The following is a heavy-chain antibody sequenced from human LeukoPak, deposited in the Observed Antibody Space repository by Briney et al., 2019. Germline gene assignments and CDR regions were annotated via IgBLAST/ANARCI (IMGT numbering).Heavy chain of an antibody. CDR2: ISWNTGNK. V-gene: IGHV3-9*01. Sequence: GGSLRLSCAAAGFIFDNYAMHWVRQAPGKGLEWVSRISWNTGNKDYADSVKGRFTISRDNDKNSLFLQMNSLRPEDTALHYCVKGTTFDAFDMWGQGTMVIVFS. CDR3: VKGTTFDAFDM. J-gene: IGHJ3*02. D-gene: IGHD3-16*01. CDR1: GFIFDNYA.